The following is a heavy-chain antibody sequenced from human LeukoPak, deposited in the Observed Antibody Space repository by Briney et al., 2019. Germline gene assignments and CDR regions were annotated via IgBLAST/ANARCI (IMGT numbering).Heavy chain of an antibody. CDR1: GFTFGNYA. D-gene: IGHD6-19*01. CDR3: AIAKGPADIVVAATGVFGY. Sequence: PGGSLRLSCAVSGFTFGNYAMAWVRQAPGKGLEWVSGISATGGSTYYPDSVRGRFTISRDNSKNTLFLQMNRLRTDDTAVYYCAIAKGPADIVVAATGVFGYWGQGTLVTVSS. J-gene: IGHJ4*02. V-gene: IGHV3-23*01. CDR2: ISATGGST.